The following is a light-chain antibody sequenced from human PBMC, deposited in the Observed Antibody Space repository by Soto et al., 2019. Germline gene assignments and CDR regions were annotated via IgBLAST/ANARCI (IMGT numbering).Light chain of an antibody. J-gene: IGKJ1*01. CDR2: GAS. CDR3: QHYGSSQWT. V-gene: IGKV3-20*01. Sequence: EIVLTQPPGTLSLSPGERATLSCRASQSVSSNYLAWYQQKPGQAPRLLIYGASSRATGIPVRFSGSGSGTDFTLTISRLEHEDFAVYYCQHYGSSQWTFGQGTKVDIK. CDR1: QSVSSNY.